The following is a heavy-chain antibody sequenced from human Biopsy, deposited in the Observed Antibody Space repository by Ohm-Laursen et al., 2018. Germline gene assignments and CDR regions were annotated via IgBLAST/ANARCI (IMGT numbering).Heavy chain of an antibody. CDR1: GDTFSSSD. J-gene: IGHJ6*02. CDR3: ARGGSGSGYCGMDV. CDR2: IIPIVGIT. D-gene: IGHD3-10*01. V-gene: IGHV1-69*04. Sequence: SVKVSCKASGDTFSSSDIFWVRQAPGQGLEYLGRIIPIVGITNHAQTFQGRITLTADKSTFMVYMELSRLRSDDTAIYYFARGGSGSGYCGMDVWGQGATVSVSS.